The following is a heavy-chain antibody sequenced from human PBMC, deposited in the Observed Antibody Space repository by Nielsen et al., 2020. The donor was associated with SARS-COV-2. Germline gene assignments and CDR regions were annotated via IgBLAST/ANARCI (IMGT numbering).Heavy chain of an antibody. Sequence: GESLKISCAASGFTFSSYSMNWVRQAPGKGLEWVSVIYSGGSTYYADSVKGRFTISRDNSKNTLYLQMNSLRAEDTAVYYCARDMLWFGEPIPYGMDVWGQGTTVTVSS. CDR3: ARDMLWFGEPIPYGMDV. V-gene: IGHV3-53*01. D-gene: IGHD3-10*01. CDR1: GFTFSSYS. J-gene: IGHJ6*02. CDR2: IYSGGST.